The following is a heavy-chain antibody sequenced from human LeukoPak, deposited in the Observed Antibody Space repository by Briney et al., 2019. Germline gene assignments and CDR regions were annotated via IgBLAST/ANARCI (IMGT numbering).Heavy chain of an antibody. D-gene: IGHD6-13*01. CDR3: ARGGIAAGV. CDR1: GFTFSTYW. Sequence: GGSLRLSCAASGFTFSTYWMRWVRHAPGKGLVWVSRINEHGSTTDYADSVKDRFTISRDNAKNTLYLQMNSLRADDTAVYYCARGGIAAGVRGQGTLVTVSS. V-gene: IGHV3-74*01. J-gene: IGHJ4*02. CDR2: INEHGSTT.